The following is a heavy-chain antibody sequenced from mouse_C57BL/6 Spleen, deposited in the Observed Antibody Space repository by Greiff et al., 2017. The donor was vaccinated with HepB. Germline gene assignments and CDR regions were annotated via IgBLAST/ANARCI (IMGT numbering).Heavy chain of an antibody. CDR1: GFTFSSYT. CDR2: ISGGGGNT. CDR3: ARQAYDFYAMDY. J-gene: IGHJ4*01. D-gene: IGHD6-5*01. Sequence: DVMLVESGGGLVKPGGSLKLSCAASGFTFSSYTMSWVRQTPEKRLEWVATISGGGGNTYYPDSVKGRFTISRDNAKNTLYLQMSSLRSEDTALYYCARQAYDFYAMDYWGQGTSVTVSS. V-gene: IGHV5-9*01.